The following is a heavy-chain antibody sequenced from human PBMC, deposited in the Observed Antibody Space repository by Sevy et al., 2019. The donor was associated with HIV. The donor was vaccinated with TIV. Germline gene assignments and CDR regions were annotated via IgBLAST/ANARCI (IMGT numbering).Heavy chain of an antibody. CDR1: GYTFTSYG. J-gene: IGHJ4*02. CDR3: ARANLPTTYYYDSSGTGGYFDY. CDR2: ISAYNGNT. Sequence: ASVKVSCKASGYTFTSYGISWVRQAPGQGLEWMGWISAYNGNTNYAQKLQGRVTMTTDTSTGTAYMELRSLGSDDTAVYYCARANLPTTYYYDSSGTGGYFDYWGQGTLVTVSS. D-gene: IGHD3-22*01. V-gene: IGHV1-18*01.